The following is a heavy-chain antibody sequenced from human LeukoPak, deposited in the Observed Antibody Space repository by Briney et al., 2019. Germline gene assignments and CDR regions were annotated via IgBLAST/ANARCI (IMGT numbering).Heavy chain of an antibody. D-gene: IGHD3-9*01. CDR3: TRDLMDYDVSTGLHHYYMDV. Sequence: GGPLRLSCAASRYTFDDYGMSWLRQAPGKGLEWVSCINWNGGSTGYADSVKGRFTISRDNAKNSLYLQMNSLRVEDTAVYYCTRDLMDYDVSTGLHHYYMDVWGQGTTVTVSS. J-gene: IGHJ6*02. V-gene: IGHV3-20*04. CDR1: RYTFDDYG. CDR2: INWNGGST.